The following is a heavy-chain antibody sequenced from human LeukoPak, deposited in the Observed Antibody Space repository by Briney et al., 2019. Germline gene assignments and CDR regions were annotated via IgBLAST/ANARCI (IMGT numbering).Heavy chain of an antibody. CDR1: GDSFSSHY. CDR3: ARDLVTVTKGFDI. Sequence: SETLSLTCAVSGDSFSSHYWTWIRQPPGRGLEWIGYISYIGTTNYNPSLKSRVTISIHTSKNQFSLKLSSVTTADTAVYYCARDLVTVTKGFDIWGLGTMVSVS. CDR2: ISYIGTT. V-gene: IGHV4-59*11. D-gene: IGHD4-17*01. J-gene: IGHJ3*02.